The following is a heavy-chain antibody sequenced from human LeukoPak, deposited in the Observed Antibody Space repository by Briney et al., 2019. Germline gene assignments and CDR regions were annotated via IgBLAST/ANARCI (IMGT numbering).Heavy chain of an antibody. V-gene: IGHV4-59*08. Sequence: SETLSLTCTVSGGSISSYYWSWIRQPPGKGLEWIGYIYYSGSTNYNPSLKSRVTISVDTSKNQFSLKLSSVTAADTAVYYCARGSSDYDIHLFDYWGQGTLVTVSS. J-gene: IGHJ4*02. CDR3: ARGSSDYDIHLFDY. CDR2: IYYSGST. CDR1: GGSISSYY. D-gene: IGHD3-9*01.